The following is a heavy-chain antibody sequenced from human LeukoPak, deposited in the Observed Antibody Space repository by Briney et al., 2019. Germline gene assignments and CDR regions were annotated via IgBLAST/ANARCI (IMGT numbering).Heavy chain of an antibody. V-gene: IGHV3-66*01. CDR2: IYSGGTT. D-gene: IGHD3-10*01. CDR3: ARDKFRGYFDY. J-gene: IGHJ4*02. Sequence: GGSLRLSCAASEFXVSTNYINWVRQAPGKGLEWVSAIYSGGTTYYADSVKGRFTISRDTSKNTLYLQMNSLRAEDTAVYYCARDKFRGYFDYWGQGTLVTVSS. CDR1: EFXVSTNY.